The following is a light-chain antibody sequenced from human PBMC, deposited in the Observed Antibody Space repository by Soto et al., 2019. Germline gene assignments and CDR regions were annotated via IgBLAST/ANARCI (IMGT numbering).Light chain of an antibody. V-gene: IGKV3-20*01. CDR3: KLYGGSRPFT. J-gene: IGKJ3*01. Sequence: EIVLTQSPGTLSLSPGERATLSCRASQSVSSDYLAWYQQKPGQAPRLLISRASRRATGIPDRFSGSRSGTDFTITITRLEAEDFADYYCKLYGGSRPFTFGPGTKVDIK. CDR2: RAS. CDR1: QSVSSDY.